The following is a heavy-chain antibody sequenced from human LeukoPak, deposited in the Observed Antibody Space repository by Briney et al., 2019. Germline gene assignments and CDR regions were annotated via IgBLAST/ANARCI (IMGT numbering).Heavy chain of an antibody. CDR2: INTDGSST. CDR3: ARGQTYYDDSTGYHYYAFDI. CDR1: GFTFGNYW. D-gene: IGHD3-9*01. J-gene: IGHJ3*02. V-gene: IGHV3-74*01. Sequence: GGSLRLSCAASGFTFGNYWMHWVRQAPGKGLVWVSRINTDGSSTNYADSVKGRFTISRDNAKKTLYLQMNSLSAEDTAVYYCARGQTYYDDSTGYHYYAFDIWGQGTMVTVSS.